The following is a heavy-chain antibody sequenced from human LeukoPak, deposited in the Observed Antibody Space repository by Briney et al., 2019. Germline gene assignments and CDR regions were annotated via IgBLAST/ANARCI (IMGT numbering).Heavy chain of an antibody. J-gene: IGHJ3*02. CDR1: GFTFNDYD. V-gene: IGHV3-9*01. CDR3: AKATELLPLGRAFDI. D-gene: IGHD7-27*01. Sequence: PGRSLRLSCAASGFTFNDYDMNWVRQGPGKGLEWVSSISWSSDTIDYADSVKGRFTISRDNAKNSLYLQMNSLRAEDTALYYCAKATELLPLGRAFDIWGQGTMVTVSS. CDR2: ISWSSDTI.